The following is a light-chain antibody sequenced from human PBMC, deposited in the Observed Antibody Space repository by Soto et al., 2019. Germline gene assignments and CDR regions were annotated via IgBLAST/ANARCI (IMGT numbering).Light chain of an antibody. CDR1: SGSVSTNSY. J-gene: IGLJ3*02. CDR2: STN. CDR3: VLYMGGGIRV. Sequence: QTVVTQEPSFSVSPGGTVTLTCGLSSGSVSTNSYPSWYQQTPGQAPRTLIYSTNTRSSGVPDRFSGSILGNKAALTITGAQADDESDYYCVLYMGGGIRVFGGGTKVTVL. V-gene: IGLV8-61*01.